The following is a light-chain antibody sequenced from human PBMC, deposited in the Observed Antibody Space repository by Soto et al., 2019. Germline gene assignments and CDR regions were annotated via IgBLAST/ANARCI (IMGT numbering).Light chain of an antibody. CDR3: QQYGISPKT. CDR2: GAS. Sequence: EIVLTQSPGNLSLSPGERATLSCRASQSVSSSYLAWYQQKPGQAPRLLIYGASNRATGIPDRFSGSGSGTDFTLTISRLEPEDFPVYYCQQYGISPKTFGLGTKVQIK. J-gene: IGKJ1*01. CDR1: QSVSSSY. V-gene: IGKV3-20*01.